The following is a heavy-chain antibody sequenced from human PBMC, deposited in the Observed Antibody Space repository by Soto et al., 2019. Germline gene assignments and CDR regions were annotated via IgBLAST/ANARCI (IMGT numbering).Heavy chain of an antibody. Sequence: PSQTLSLTSAISGDSVSGNSAAWSWIRQSPSRGLEWLGRTYYRSRWYNDYAGSVKGRITVTPDTSKNQFSLHLNSVTPEDTAVYYCAREVPHYVCSDSCLDYWGQGAPVTVPP. D-gene: IGHD2-2*01. CDR1: GDSVSGNSAA. CDR3: AREVPHYVCSDSCLDY. J-gene: IGHJ4*02. V-gene: IGHV6-1*01. CDR2: TYYRSRWYN.